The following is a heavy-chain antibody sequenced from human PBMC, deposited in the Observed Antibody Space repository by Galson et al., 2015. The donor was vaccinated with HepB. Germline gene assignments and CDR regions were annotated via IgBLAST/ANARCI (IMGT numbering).Heavy chain of an antibody. CDR2: IYSGGST. Sequence: SLRLSCAASGFTVSSNYMSWVRQAPGKGLEWVSVIYSGGSTYYADSVKGRFTVSRYNSKNTLYLQMNSLRAEDTAVYYCASPRGDYVWNYWGQGTLVTVSS. J-gene: IGHJ4*02. V-gene: IGHV3-66*02. CDR3: ASPRGDYVWNY. D-gene: IGHD4-17*01. CDR1: GFTVSSNY.